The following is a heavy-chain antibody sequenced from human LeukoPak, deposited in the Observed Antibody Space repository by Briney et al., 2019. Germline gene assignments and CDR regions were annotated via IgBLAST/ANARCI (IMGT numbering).Heavy chain of an antibody. CDR3: ARGVGDYDYVWGSYRPISFDY. D-gene: IGHD3-16*02. CDR1: GGSISSGNYY. CDR2: IYYSGST. V-gene: IGHV4-30-4*01. J-gene: IGHJ4*02. Sequence: SETLSLTCTVSGGSISSGNYYWSWIRQPPGKGLEWIGYIYYSGSTYYNPSLKSRVTISVDTSKNQFSLKLSSVTAADTAVYYCARGVGDYDYVWGSYRPISFDYWGQGTLVTVSS.